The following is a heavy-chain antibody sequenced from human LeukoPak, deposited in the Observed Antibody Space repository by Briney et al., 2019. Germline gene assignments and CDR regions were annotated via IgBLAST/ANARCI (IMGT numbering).Heavy chain of an antibody. Sequence: GGSLRLSCSASGFTFSSYAMHWVHQAPGKGLEYVSAISGNGGSTYYADSVRGRFTISRDNSKNTVNLQMSSLRAEDTAVYYCVKESRTYYSYDMDVWGQGTTVTVSS. J-gene: IGHJ6*02. V-gene: IGHV3-64D*06. CDR1: GFTFSSYA. CDR2: ISGNGGST. CDR3: VKESRTYYSYDMDV.